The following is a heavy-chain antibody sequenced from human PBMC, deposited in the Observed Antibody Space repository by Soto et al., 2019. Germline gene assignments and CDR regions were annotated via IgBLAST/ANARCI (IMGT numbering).Heavy chain of an antibody. J-gene: IGHJ6*02. CDR2: ISAAGDP. V-gene: IGHV3-13*05. CDR1: GFTFRNYD. CDR3: ARTDRDFYGMDV. Sequence: EVQLVESGGGLVQPGGSLRLSCEASGFTFRNYDMHWVRQGTGKGLEWVSGISAAGDPDYADSVESRFTISRKNAQNSFSPQMYCLKVDDTAVYYCARTDRDFYGMDVWGQGTTVIVSS.